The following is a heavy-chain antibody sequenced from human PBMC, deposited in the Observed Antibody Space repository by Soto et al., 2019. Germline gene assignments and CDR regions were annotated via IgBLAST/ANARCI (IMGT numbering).Heavy chain of an antibody. CDR1: GFTFSYYS. CDR2: ISSSSSTL. Sequence: EVLLVESGGGLVQPGGSLRLSCAGSGFTFSYYSMNWVRQAPGKGLEWVSYISSSSSTLHYADSVKGRFTISRDNAKNSLYLRMNGLRDEDTAVYYCARDSVRGDQHWGQGTLVTVSS. CDR3: ARDSVRGDQH. D-gene: IGHD7-27*01. J-gene: IGHJ1*01. V-gene: IGHV3-48*02.